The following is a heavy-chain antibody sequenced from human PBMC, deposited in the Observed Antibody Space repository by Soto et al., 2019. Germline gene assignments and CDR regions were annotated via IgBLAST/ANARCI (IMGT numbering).Heavy chain of an antibody. CDR2: IYSGGST. J-gene: IGHJ3*02. Sequence: GGSLRLSCAASGFTVSSNYMSWVRQAPGKGLEWVSVIYSGGSTYYADSVKGRFTISRDNFKNTLYLQMNSLRAEDTAVYYCASYDSSKGLDAFDIWGQGTMVTVSS. D-gene: IGHD3-22*01. V-gene: IGHV3-66*01. CDR1: GFTVSSNY. CDR3: ASYDSSKGLDAFDI.